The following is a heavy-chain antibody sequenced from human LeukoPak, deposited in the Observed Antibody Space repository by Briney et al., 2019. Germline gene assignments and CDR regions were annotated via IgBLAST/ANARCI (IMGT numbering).Heavy chain of an antibody. V-gene: IGHV1-18*01. J-gene: IGHJ3*02. D-gene: IGHD3-22*01. CDR2: ISAYNGNT. Sequence: GASVKVSCKASGYTFTSYGISWVRQAPGQGLEWMGWISAYNGNTNYTQKLQGRVTMTTDTSTSTAYMELRSLRSDDTAVYYCARSYYYDSNWDAFDIWGQGTMVTVSS. CDR1: GYTFTSYG. CDR3: ARSYYYDSNWDAFDI.